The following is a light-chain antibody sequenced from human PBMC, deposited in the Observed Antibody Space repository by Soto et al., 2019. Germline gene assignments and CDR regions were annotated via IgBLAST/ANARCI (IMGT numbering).Light chain of an antibody. J-gene: IGKJ2*01. CDR1: QSVRRNY. Sequence: EIVLTQSPGTLSLSPGERATLSCRASQSVRRNYLAWHQQKPGQAPRLLIYDASSSATGIPDRFSGSGSGTDFTLTISRLEPEDFAVYYCQQYDSAPDTFGQGTKLEIK. CDR3: QQYDSAPDT. CDR2: DAS. V-gene: IGKV3-20*01.